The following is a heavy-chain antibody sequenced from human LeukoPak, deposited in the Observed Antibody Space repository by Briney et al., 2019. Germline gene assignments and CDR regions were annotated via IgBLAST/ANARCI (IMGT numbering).Heavy chain of an antibody. V-gene: IGHV4-4*07. CDR1: GGSISSYY. CDR3: ARDRSVYYYYYMDV. CDR2: IYTSGST. Sequence: PSETLSLTCTVSGGSISSYYWSWIRQPAGKGLEWIGRIYTSGSTNYNPSLKSRVTMSVDTSKNQFSLKLSSVTAADTAVYYCARDRSVYYYYYMDVWGNGTTVTVSS. J-gene: IGHJ6*03. D-gene: IGHD3-16*02.